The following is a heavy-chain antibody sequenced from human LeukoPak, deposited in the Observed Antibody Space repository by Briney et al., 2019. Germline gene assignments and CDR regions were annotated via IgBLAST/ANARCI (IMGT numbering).Heavy chain of an antibody. CDR1: GFTFSNAW. Sequence: GGSLRLSCAASGFTFSNAWMSWVRQAPGKGLEWVSSISVSGGTTYYPDAVKGRFTILRDNYKNNLYLEMNSLRVDDTAIYYCAKGGYFTFFDNWGQGTLVTVSS. J-gene: IGHJ4*02. D-gene: IGHD2-8*01. CDR2: ISVSGGTT. V-gene: IGHV3-23*01. CDR3: AKGGYFTFFDN.